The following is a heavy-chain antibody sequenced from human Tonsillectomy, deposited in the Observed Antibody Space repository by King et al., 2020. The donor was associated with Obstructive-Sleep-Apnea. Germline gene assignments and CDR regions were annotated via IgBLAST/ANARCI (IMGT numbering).Heavy chain of an antibody. V-gene: IGHV4-59*08. J-gene: IGHJ6*04. CDR3: AKFSGDDNSFYGMDV. CDR2: FCKSGST. CDR1: GGSISSYC. Sequence: VQLQESGPGLVKPSETLSLTCTVSGGSISSYCWSWIRQPPGKGLDWIGYFCKSGSTNYNPSLKSRVTISVDTSKNQFSLKLSSVTVADTAVYSCAKFSGDDNSFYGMDVWGKGTTVTVSS. D-gene: IGHD3-22*01.